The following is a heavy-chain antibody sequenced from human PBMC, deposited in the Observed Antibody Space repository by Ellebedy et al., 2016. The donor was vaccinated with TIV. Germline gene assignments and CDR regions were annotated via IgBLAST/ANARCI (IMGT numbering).Heavy chain of an antibody. Sequence: GESLKISCAASGFTVSSIYMSSVRQAPGAGLQWDSVSYSGGSTYYAASVKGRFTISRDNSKNTLYLQMNSLRAEDTAVYYCAKDLGNGWFDPWGQGNLVTVSS. CDR1: GFTVSSIY. CDR2: SYSGGST. V-gene: IGHV3-66*01. J-gene: IGHJ5*02. D-gene: IGHD2-8*01. CDR3: AKDLGNGWFDP.